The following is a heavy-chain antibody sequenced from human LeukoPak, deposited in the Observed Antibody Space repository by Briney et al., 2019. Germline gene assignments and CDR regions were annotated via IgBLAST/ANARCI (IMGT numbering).Heavy chain of an antibody. J-gene: IGHJ4*02. V-gene: IGHV3-23*01. D-gene: IGHD6-19*01. CDR1: GFSFSSYA. Sequence: HSGGSLRLSCAASGFSFSSYAMGWVRQAPGKGLEWVSAISGSGVSTYYADSVKGRFTISRDNSKNTLFLQMSSLRAEDTAVYFCAKYVGISVAHYYFDHWGRGTLATVSS. CDR2: ISGSGVST. CDR3: AKYVGISVAHYYFDH.